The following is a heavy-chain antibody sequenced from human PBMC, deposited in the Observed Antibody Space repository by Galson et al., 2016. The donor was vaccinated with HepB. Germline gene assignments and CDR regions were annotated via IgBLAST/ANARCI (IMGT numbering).Heavy chain of an antibody. D-gene: IGHD3-10*01. CDR1: GYTFTGYG. CDR2: ISAFNGNT. V-gene: IGHV1-18*04. CDR3: ARGFRPDD. Sequence: SVKVSCKASGYTFTGYGISWVRQAPGQGLEWMGWISAFNGNTHYAQKVQGRVTMTTETSTSTVYMELRSLRSDDTAVYFCARGFRPDDWGQGTLVTVSS. J-gene: IGHJ4*02.